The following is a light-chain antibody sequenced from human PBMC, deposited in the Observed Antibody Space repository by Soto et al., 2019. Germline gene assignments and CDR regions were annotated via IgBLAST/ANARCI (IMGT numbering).Light chain of an antibody. CDR1: ALPKQY. CDR3: QSADSSGTCL. V-gene: IGLV3-25*03. CDR2: KDS. J-gene: IGLJ2*01. Sequence: SYELTQPPSVSVSPGQTARITCSGDALPKQYAYWYQQKPGQAPVLVIYKDSERPSGIPERFSGSSSGTTVTLTISGVQAEDEADYYCQSADSSGTCLFGGGTKLTVL.